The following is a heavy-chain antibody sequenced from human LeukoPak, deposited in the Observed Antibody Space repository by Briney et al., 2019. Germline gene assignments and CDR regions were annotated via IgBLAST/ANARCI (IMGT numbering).Heavy chain of an antibody. CDR3: ARGSIAARRLYYMDV. V-gene: IGHV1-2*02. CDR1: GYTFTGYY. Sequence: ASVKVSCKASGYTFTGYYMHWVRQAPGQGLEWMGWINPNSGGTNYAQKFQGRVTMTRDTSISTAYMELSRLRSDDTAVYYCARGSIAARRLYYMDVWGKGTTVTVSS. J-gene: IGHJ6*03. D-gene: IGHD6-6*01. CDR2: INPNSGGT.